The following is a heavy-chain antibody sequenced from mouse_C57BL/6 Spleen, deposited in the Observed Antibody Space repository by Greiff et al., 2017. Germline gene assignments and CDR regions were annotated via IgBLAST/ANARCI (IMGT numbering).Heavy chain of an antibody. CDR3: ARGYSNYRSLFDY. CDR2: IYPGSGST. Sequence: QVQLQQPGAELVKPGASVKMSCKASGYNFTSYWITWVKQRPGPGLEWIGDIYPGSGSTNYNEKFKSKATLTVEPSSSTAYRQRSSLTSEGSAVYYCARGYSNYRSLFDYWGQGTTLTVSS. D-gene: IGHD2-5*01. V-gene: IGHV1-55*01. J-gene: IGHJ2*01. CDR1: GYNFTSYW.